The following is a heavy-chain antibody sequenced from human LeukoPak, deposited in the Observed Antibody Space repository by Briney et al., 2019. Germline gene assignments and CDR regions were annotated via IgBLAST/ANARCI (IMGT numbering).Heavy chain of an antibody. Sequence: SVKVSCKASGDTLSSDAVNWVRQAPGQGLEWMGGIIPIFGTANYAQKFQGRVTITADESTSTAYMELSSLRSEDTAVYYCASPRSAHDAFDIWGQGTMVTVSS. CDR1: GDTLSSDA. V-gene: IGHV1-69*13. CDR2: IIPIFGTA. D-gene: IGHD6-19*01. CDR3: ASPRSAHDAFDI. J-gene: IGHJ3*02.